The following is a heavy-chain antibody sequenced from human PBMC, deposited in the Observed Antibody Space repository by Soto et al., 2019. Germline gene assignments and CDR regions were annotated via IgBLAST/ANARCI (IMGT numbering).Heavy chain of an antibody. J-gene: IGHJ4*02. CDR1: GYTFSSHA. Sequence: GGSLRLSCAASGYTFSSHARSWVRQAPGKGLEWVSALSGSGCSTYYADSVKGRFTISRDNSKNTLYLQMISLRAEDTAVYYCAKYEDDYIWGSYPYFDYWGQGTLVTVSS. CDR3: AKYEDDYIWGSYPYFDY. CDR2: LSGSGCST. D-gene: IGHD3-16*02. V-gene: IGHV3-23*01.